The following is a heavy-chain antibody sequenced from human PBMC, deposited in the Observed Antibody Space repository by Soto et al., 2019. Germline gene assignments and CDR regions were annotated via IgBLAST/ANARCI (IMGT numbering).Heavy chain of an antibody. CDR1: GGSINNYY. V-gene: IGHV4-59*08. J-gene: IGHJ4*02. CDR2: SDYRGTT. D-gene: IGHD3-22*01. CDR3: ASSYYDSSGYYFYLDY. Sequence: SETLSLTCAVSGGSINNYYWTWIRQPSGKGLEWIGYSDYRGTTNYNPSLKSRVTISVDTSKNQFPLRLNSVTAADTAVYYCASSYYDSSGYYFYLDYWGLGTLVTVS.